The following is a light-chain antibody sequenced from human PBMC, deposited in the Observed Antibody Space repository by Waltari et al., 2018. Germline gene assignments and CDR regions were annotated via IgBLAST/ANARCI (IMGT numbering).Light chain of an antibody. CDR2: LGS. CDR1: QSLLHSNGYNY. V-gene: IGKV2-28*01. J-gene: IGKJ2*01. Sequence: DIVXXXSPLSLPVTPGEPASIXCRSSQSLLHSNGYNYLDWYLQKPGQSPQLLIYLGSNRASGVPXXXSGSGXXTDFTLKIXXXEAEDVXXYXCMQALQTPYTXXXXTKLEXK. CDR3: MQALQTPYT.